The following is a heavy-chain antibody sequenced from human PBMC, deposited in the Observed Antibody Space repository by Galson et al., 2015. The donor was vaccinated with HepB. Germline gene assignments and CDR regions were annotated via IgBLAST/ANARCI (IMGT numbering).Heavy chain of an antibody. D-gene: IGHD3-10*01. J-gene: IGHJ5*02. V-gene: IGHV3-23*01. Sequence: SLRLSCAASGFTFTSYAMSWVRQGPGRRLEWVSTITGSSGLTNYADSVKGRFTVSRDNSKNTLFLQMSSLRVEDTGVYHCARPRGDSFNMVRGLSWGQGILVTVS. CDR3: ARPRGDSFNMVRGLS. CDR1: GFTFTSYA. CDR2: ITGSSGLT.